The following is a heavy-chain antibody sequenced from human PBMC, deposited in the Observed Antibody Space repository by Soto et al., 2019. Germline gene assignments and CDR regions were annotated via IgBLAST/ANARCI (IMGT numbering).Heavy chain of an antibody. CDR1: GDSITSAGYY. CDR2: MYHSGTT. J-gene: IGHJ5*02. D-gene: IGHD3-22*01. V-gene: IGHV4-31*03. CDR3: ARYKGDTRLFDP. Sequence: QVQLQESGPGLVKPSETLSLTCTVSGDSITSAGYYWSWIRQHPGKGLEWFGYMYHSGTTYYNPSLSSRVSISVDTCKNQFAMKLTSVTAADTAMYYCARYKGDTRLFDPWGRGTLVTVSS.